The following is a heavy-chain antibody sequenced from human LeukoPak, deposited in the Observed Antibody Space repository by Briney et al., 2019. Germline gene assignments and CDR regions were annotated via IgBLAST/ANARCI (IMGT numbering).Heavy chain of an antibody. V-gene: IGHV3-48*02. Sequence: GGSLRLSCAASGFTFSSYSMNWVRQAPGKGLEWVSYISSSSSTIYYADSVKGRFTISRDNAKNSLYLQMNSLRDEDTAVYYCAKDAGVCSSTSCSAEDYFDYWGQGTLVTVSS. CDR3: AKDAGVCSSTSCSAEDYFDY. J-gene: IGHJ4*02. D-gene: IGHD2-2*01. CDR2: ISSSSSTI. CDR1: GFTFSSYS.